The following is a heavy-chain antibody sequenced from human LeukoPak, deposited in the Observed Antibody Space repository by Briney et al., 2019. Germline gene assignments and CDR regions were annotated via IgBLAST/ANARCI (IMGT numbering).Heavy chain of an antibody. D-gene: IGHD1-26*01. CDR1: GYTFTSYD. Sequence: ASVKVSCKASGYTFTSYDINWVRQATGQGLEWMGWMNPNSGSTSYAQKFQGRVTMTRDMSTSTVYMELSSLRSEDTAVYYCARDLMGAYNWFDPWGQGTLVTVSS. CDR3: ARDLMGAYNWFDP. V-gene: IGHV1-8*01. J-gene: IGHJ5*02. CDR2: MNPNSGST.